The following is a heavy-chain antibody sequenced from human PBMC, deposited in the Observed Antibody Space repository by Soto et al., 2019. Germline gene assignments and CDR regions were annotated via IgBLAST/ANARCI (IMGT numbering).Heavy chain of an antibody. CDR2: IIPILGIA. Sequence: QVQLVQSGAEVKKPGSSVKVSCKASGGTFSSYTISWVRQAPGQGLEWMGRIIPILGIANYAQRFQGRVTITADKSTSTAYMELSSLRTEDTAVYYCAAEYGRNSAWGQGTLVTVSS. CDR1: GGTFSSYT. J-gene: IGHJ4*02. D-gene: IGHD4-17*01. V-gene: IGHV1-69*02. CDR3: AAEYGRNSA.